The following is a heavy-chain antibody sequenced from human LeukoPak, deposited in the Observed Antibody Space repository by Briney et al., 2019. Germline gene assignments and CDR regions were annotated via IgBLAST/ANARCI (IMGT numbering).Heavy chain of an antibody. J-gene: IGHJ4*02. CDR2: ISAYNGDT. V-gene: IGHV1-18*01. CDR1: GYTFTRFA. CDR3: ARSPYDFSGYYQFYFDY. D-gene: IGHD3-22*01. Sequence: ASVKVSCKASGYTFTRFAISWVRQAPEQGLEWMGWISAYNGDTNYVQKFQGRVTMTTDTSTSTAYMELRSLSSDDTAVYYCARSPYDFSGYYQFYFDYWGQGTPVTVSS.